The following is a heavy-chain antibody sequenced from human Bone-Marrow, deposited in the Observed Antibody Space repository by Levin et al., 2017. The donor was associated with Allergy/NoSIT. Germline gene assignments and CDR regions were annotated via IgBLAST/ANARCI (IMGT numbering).Heavy chain of an antibody. CDR3: SADYYYGSGIDSFDN. CDR1: GGSISSSSYY. Sequence: SETLSLTCTVSGGSISSSSYYWSWIRQPAGKGLEWIGRIYTVGSTNYNPSLKSRVTISADTSKNHFSLKLSSVTAADTAVDYCSADYYYGSGIDSFDNWGQGILVTVSS. D-gene: IGHD3-10*01. CDR2: IYTVGST. J-gene: IGHJ4*02. V-gene: IGHV4-61*02.